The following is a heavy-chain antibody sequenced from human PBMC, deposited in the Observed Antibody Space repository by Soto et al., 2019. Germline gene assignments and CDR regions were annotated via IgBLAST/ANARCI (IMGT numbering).Heavy chain of an antibody. CDR1: GGSFSGYY. J-gene: IGHJ4*02. CDR2: INHSGST. V-gene: IGHV4-34*01. CDR3: ARARRYCYGSGSRPYYFDY. D-gene: IGHD3-10*01. Sequence: QVQLQQWGAGLLKPSETLSLTCAVYGGSFSGYYWSWIRQPPGKGLEWIGEINHSGSTNYNPSLKSRVTISVDTAKNQFSLKLRSVTAADTAVYYCARARRYCYGSGSRPYYFDYWGQGTLVTVSP.